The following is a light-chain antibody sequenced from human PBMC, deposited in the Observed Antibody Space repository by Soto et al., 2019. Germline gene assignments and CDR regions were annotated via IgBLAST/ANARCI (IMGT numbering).Light chain of an antibody. CDR2: RAS. Sequence: EIVLTQSPGTLSLSPGETATLSCRASRSVSSNYLAWYQQRPGQAPRLLINRASNRATGIPDRFTGSGSGTDFTLTINRLEPEDFAVYYCQHYKTWPLAFGGGTKVDIK. CDR3: QHYKTWPLA. J-gene: IGKJ4*01. CDR1: RSVSSNY. V-gene: IGKV3-20*01.